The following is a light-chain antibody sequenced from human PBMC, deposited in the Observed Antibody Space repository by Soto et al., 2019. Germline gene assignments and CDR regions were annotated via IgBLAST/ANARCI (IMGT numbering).Light chain of an antibody. CDR1: SSDVGNYNL. J-gene: IGLJ2*01. CDR3: CSYEVSHTFRVV. Sequence: QSALTQPASVSGSPGQSITISCTGTSSDVGNYNLVSWYQQQPGKAPKLMIYEVSKRPSGVSNRFSGSKSGNTASLTISGLQAEDEADYYCCSYEVSHTFRVVFGGGTKLTVL. V-gene: IGLV2-23*02. CDR2: EVS.